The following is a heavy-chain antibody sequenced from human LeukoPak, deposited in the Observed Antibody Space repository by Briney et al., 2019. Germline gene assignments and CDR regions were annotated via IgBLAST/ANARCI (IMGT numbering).Heavy chain of an antibody. D-gene: IGHD5-12*01. CDR2: INYSGST. CDR3: ARADSGYDYGRDYYYYMDV. CDR1: GASISGFY. J-gene: IGHJ6*03. V-gene: IGHV4-59*01. Sequence: PSETLSLTCTISGASISGFYWSWVRQPPGKGLEWIGCINYSGSTNYNPSLKSRVTISVDTSKGGGGVRVGSVTAADTAVYYCARADSGYDYGRDYYYYMDVWGKGTTVTVSS.